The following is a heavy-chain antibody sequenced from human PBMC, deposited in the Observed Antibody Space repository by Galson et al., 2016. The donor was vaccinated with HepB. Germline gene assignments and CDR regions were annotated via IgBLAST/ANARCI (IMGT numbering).Heavy chain of an antibody. J-gene: IGHJ1*01. V-gene: IGHV3-23*01. CDR1: GFTFSDYA. CDR2: ISGGGGST. D-gene: IGHD3-3*01. Sequence: SLRLSCAASGFTFSDYAVSWVRQAPGKGLEWVSSISGGGGSTYYADSVKGRFTTSRDNTKHTVFLQMNSLRAEDTAIYYCARSGPDFWSGYFEYFQHWGRGTLVTVSS. CDR3: ARSGPDFWSGYFEYFQH.